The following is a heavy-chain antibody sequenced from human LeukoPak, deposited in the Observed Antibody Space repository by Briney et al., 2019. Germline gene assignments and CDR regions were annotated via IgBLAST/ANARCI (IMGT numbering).Heavy chain of an antibody. J-gene: IGHJ3*02. V-gene: IGHV1-2*02. Sequence: ASVKVSCKASGHTFTGYYMHWVRQAPGQGLEWMGWINPNSGGTNYAQKFQGRVTMTRDTSISTAYMELSRLRSDDTAVYYCASARPADDAFDICGQGTMVTVSS. D-gene: IGHD6-6*01. CDR1: GHTFTGYY. CDR3: ASARPADDAFDI. CDR2: INPNSGGT.